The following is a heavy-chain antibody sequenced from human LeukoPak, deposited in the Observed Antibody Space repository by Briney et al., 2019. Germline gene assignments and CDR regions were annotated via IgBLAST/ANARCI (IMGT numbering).Heavy chain of an antibody. CDR1: GYTFTGYY. Sequence: ASVKVSCKASGYTFTGYYIHWLRQAPGQGLEWMGWINPNSGGTKYSEKFQGRVTMTRDTSISTVYMDLSRLTFDDTAVYYCASGFAVVTGTGSDYFDYWGQGTLVTVSS. D-gene: IGHD1-20*01. CDR3: ASGFAVVTGTGSDYFDY. J-gene: IGHJ4*02. V-gene: IGHV1-2*02. CDR2: INPNSGGT.